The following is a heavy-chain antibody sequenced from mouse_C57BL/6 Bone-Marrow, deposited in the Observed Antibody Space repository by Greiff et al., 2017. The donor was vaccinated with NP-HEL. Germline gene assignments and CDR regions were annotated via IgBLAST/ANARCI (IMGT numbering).Heavy chain of an antibody. J-gene: IGHJ4*01. V-gene: IGHV1-82*01. D-gene: IGHD2-4*01. Sequence: VKLQQSGPELVKPGASVKISCKASGYAFSSSWMNWVKQRPGKGLEWIGRIYPGDGDTNYTGKFKGEATLPADKSTSTAYMQHSSLTSEDSAVYYCARTAYYDYPYYYAMDYWGQGTSVTVSS. CDR1: GYAFSSSW. CDR2: IYPGDGDT. CDR3: ARTAYYDYPYYYAMDY.